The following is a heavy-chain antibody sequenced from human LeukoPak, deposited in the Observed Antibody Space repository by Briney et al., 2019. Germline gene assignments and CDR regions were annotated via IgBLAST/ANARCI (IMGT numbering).Heavy chain of an antibody. CDR1: GFTFSSYA. Sequence: PGGSLRLSCAASGFTFSSYAMSWVRQAPGKGLEWVSAISGSGGSTYYADSVKGRFTISRDNSKNTLYLQMNSLRAEDTAVYYCAKEYYDFWSGPKNHYYMDVWGKGTTVTVSS. CDR2: ISGSGGST. V-gene: IGHV3-23*01. J-gene: IGHJ6*03. D-gene: IGHD3-3*01. CDR3: AKEYYDFWSGPKNHYYMDV.